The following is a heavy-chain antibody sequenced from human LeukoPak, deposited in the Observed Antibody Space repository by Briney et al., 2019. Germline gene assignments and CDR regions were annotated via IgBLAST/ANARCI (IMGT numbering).Heavy chain of an antibody. J-gene: IGHJ4*02. Sequence: SETLSLTCTVSGYSISSGYYWGWTRQPPGKGLEWIGSIYHSGSTYYNPSLKSRVTISVDTSKNQFSLKLSSVTAADTAVYYCARDTVPAAIVDYWGQGTLVTVSS. D-gene: IGHD2-2*02. V-gene: IGHV4-38-2*02. CDR2: IYHSGST. CDR1: GYSISSGYY. CDR3: ARDTVPAAIVDY.